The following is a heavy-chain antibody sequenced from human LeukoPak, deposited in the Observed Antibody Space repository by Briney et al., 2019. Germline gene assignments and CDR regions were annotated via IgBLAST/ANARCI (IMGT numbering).Heavy chain of an antibody. CDR3: AKVLHSEFYDYVWGSYRWDLIFDY. V-gene: IGHV3-23*01. CDR1: GFTFSSYA. D-gene: IGHD3-16*02. J-gene: IGHJ4*02. CDR2: ISGSGGST. Sequence: GGSLRLSCAASGFTFSSYAMSWVRQAPGKGLEWVSAISGSGGSTYYADSVKGRFTISRDNSKNTLYLQMNSPRAEDTAVYYCAKVLHSEFYDYVWGSYRWDLIFDYWGQGTLVTVSS.